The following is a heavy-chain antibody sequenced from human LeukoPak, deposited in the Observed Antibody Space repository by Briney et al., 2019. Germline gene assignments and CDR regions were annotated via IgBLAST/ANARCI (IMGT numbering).Heavy chain of an antibody. CDR2: MNQDGSAK. CDR3: ATYTHWVAGDV. J-gene: IGHJ6*02. V-gene: IGHV3-7*01. D-gene: IGHD3-16*01. CDR1: GITFCDPL. Sequence: WGSPRLSFSTPGITFCDPLKNWVPQAPREGVGLVANMNQDGSAKGYVDSVKGRFTISRDNARNSLYLQMSSLRPEDTAVYYCATYTHWVAGDVWGQGTTVTVSS.